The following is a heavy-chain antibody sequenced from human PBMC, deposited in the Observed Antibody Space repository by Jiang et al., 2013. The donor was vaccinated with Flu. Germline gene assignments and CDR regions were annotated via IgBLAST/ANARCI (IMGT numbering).Heavy chain of an antibody. Sequence: LSCAASGFTFSSYGMKWVRQAPGKGLEWVAVIWDDGRNKYYADSVKGRFTISRDNSKNTLYLQMNSLRAEDTAVYYCARVGGGSYYLDYWGQGTLVTVSS. CDR3: ARVGGGSYYLDY. V-gene: IGHV3-33*01. D-gene: IGHD1-26*01. J-gene: IGHJ4*02. CDR2: IWDDGRNK. CDR1: GFTFSSYG.